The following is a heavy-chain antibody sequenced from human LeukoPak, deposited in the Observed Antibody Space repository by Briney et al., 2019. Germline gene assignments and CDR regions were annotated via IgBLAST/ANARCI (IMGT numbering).Heavy chain of an antibody. J-gene: IGHJ6*02. V-gene: IGHV3-30*18. CDR1: GFTFSSYG. CDR2: ISYDGSNK. D-gene: IGHD2-2*01. Sequence: PGGSLRLSCAASGFTFSSYGMHWVRQAPGKGLEWVAIISYDGSNKYYADSVKGRFTISRDNSKNTLYLQMNSLRAEDTAVYYCAKYRSTSTYYSYGRDVWGQGTTVTVSS. CDR3: AKYRSTSTYYSYGRDV.